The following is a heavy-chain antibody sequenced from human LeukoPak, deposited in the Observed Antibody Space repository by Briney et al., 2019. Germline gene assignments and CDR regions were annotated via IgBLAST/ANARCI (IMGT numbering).Heavy chain of an antibody. CDR2: IYYSGST. CDR1: GGSISSGGYY. CDR3: AAGYYYGSGSYYWFDP. Sequence: SQTLSLTCTVSGGSISSGGYYWSWIRQHPGKGLEWIGYIYYSGSTYYNPSLKSRVTISVDTSKNQFSLKLSPVTAADTAVYYCAAGYYYGSGSYYWFDPWGQGTLVTVSS. D-gene: IGHD3-10*01. V-gene: IGHV4-31*03. J-gene: IGHJ5*02.